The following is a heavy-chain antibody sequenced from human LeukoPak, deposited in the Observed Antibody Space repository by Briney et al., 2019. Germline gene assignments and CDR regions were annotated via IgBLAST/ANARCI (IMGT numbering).Heavy chain of an antibody. Sequence: GGSLRLSCAASGFIFSNYGIHWVRQAPGKGLEWVAFISYVGNNRYYADSVKGRFTISRDNSKNTLYLQMNSLRADDTAVYYCARAPTYGSGSSFDYWGQGTLVTVSS. CDR1: GFIFSNYG. D-gene: IGHD3-10*01. CDR3: ARAPTYGSGSSFDY. V-gene: IGHV3-30*03. J-gene: IGHJ4*02. CDR2: ISYVGNNR.